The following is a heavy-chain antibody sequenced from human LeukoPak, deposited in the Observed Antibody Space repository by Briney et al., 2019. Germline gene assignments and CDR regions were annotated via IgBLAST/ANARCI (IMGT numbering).Heavy chain of an antibody. Sequence: SETLSLTCAASGGSFSGYYWSWIRQPPGKGLEWIGEINHSGSTKYNPSLKSRVTISVDTSKNQFYLKLSSVTAADTAVYYCARACTSCYVTAYYYYYYYMDVWGKGTTVTVSS. V-gene: IGHV4-34*01. J-gene: IGHJ6*03. CDR1: GGSFSGYY. CDR3: ARACTSCYVTAYYYYYYYMDV. D-gene: IGHD2-2*01. CDR2: INHSGST.